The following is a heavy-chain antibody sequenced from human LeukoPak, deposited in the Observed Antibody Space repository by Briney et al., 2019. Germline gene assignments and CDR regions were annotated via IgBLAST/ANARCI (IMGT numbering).Heavy chain of an antibody. D-gene: IGHD6-19*01. J-gene: IGHJ4*02. CDR2: ISSSSDST. CDR1: GFTFRIYA. V-gene: IGHV3-23*01. Sequence: PGGSVRLSCAASGFTFRIYAMRWVRQPPGEGLEGVSPISSSSDSTYHTNSVNGRFTISRDNSKHTLYLQMNSLRAEDTAVYSSAKDLRAVAGPFDYWGQGTLVTVSS. CDR3: AKDLRAVAGPFDY.